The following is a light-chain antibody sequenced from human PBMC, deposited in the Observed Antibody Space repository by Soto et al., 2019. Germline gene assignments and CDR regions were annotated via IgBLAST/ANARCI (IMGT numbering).Light chain of an antibody. CDR1: QSVSFY. V-gene: IGKV3-11*01. CDR2: DAS. J-gene: IGKJ4*01. CDR3: QQRSNWPPVA. Sequence: EIVLTQSPATLSLSPGERATLSCRASQSVSFYLAWYQQKPSQAPRLLIYDASNRATGIPARFSGSGSGTDFTLTISSLEPEDFAVYYCQQRSNWPPVAFGGGTKVEIK.